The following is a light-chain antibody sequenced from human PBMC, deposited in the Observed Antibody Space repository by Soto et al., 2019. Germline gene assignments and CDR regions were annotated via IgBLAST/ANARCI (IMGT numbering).Light chain of an antibody. CDR2: SNN. CDR3: SSYAGSRRG. J-gene: IGLJ1*01. Sequence: QSVLTQPPSASGTPGQRVSISCSGNSSNIGNNYVSWYQHLPGTAPKLLIYSNNQRPSGVPDRFSGSKSGTSASLAISGLQAEDEADYYCSSYAGSRRGFGTGTKVTVL. V-gene: IGLV1-47*01. CDR1: SSNIGNNY.